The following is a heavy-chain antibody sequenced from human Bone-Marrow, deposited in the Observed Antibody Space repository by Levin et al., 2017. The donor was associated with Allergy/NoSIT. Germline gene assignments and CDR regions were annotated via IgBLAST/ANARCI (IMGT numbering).Heavy chain of an antibody. D-gene: IGHD2-21*02. J-gene: IGHJ5*02. CDR2: ISGSGGST. Sequence: PGGSLRLSCAASGFTFSSYAMSWVRQAPGKGLEWVSAISGSGGSTYYADSVKGRFTISRDNSKNTLYLQMNSLRAEDTAVYYCAKTGLAYCGGDCYQGGWFDPWGQGTLVTVSS. CDR3: AKTGLAYCGGDCYQGGWFDP. CDR1: GFTFSSYA. V-gene: IGHV3-23*01.